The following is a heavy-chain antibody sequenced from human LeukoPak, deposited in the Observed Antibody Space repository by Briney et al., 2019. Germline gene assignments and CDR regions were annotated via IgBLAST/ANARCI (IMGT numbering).Heavy chain of an antibody. CDR3: ARVTTIFGNYYFDY. J-gene: IGHJ4*02. D-gene: IGHD3-3*01. CDR2: IYYSGNT. V-gene: IGHV4-59*01. Sequence: SETLSLTCTVSGGSISSYYWSWIRQPPGKGLEWIAYIYYSGNTNYNPSLKSRVTISVDTSRNQFSLKLSSVTAADTAVYYCARVTTIFGNYYFDYWGQGTLVTVSS. CDR1: GGSISSYY.